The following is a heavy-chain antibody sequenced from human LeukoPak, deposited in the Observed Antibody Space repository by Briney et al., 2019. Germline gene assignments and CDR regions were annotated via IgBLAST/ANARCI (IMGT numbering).Heavy chain of an antibody. V-gene: IGHV3-48*03. J-gene: IGHJ4*02. CDR1: GFTFSSYE. D-gene: IGHD5-12*01. Sequence: PGGSLRLSCAASGFTFSSYEMNWVRQAPGKGLEWVSYISSSGSTIYYADSVKGRFTISRDNSKNTLYLQMNSLRAADTAVYYCARESGYAAFDYWGQGTLVTVSS. CDR2: ISSSGSTI. CDR3: ARESGYAAFDY.